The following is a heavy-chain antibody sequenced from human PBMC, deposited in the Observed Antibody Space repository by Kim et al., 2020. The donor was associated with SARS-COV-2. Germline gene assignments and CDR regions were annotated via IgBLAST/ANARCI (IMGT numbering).Heavy chain of an antibody. V-gene: IGHV1-2*06. J-gene: IGHJ6*02. CDR1: GYIFTDYY. CDR3: ATLGRGPHYVLDV. Sequence: ASVKVSCKASGYIFTDYYIHWVRQAPGQGLEWMGQINPNSGDTHYAQQFQGRVTMTRDTSISTAYMELTRLRYDDTAVYYCATLGRGPHYVLDVRGQGTT. D-gene: IGHD1-26*01. CDR2: INPNSGDT.